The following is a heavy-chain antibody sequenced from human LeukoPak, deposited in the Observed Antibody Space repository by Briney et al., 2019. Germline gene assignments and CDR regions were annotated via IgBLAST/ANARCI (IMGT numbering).Heavy chain of an antibody. J-gene: IGHJ3*02. CDR3: ARGVFRITIFGVVNDAFDI. CDR1: GGTFSSYA. CDR2: IIPIFGTA. D-gene: IGHD3-3*01. Sequence: SVKVSCKASGGTFSSYAISWVRQAPGQGLEWMGGIIPIFGTANYAQKFQGRVTITADKSTSTAYMELSSLRSEDTAVYYCARGVFRITIFGVVNDAFDIWGQGTMVTVSS. V-gene: IGHV1-69*06.